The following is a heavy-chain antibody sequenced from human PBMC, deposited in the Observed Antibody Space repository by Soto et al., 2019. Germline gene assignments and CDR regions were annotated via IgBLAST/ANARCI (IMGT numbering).Heavy chain of an antibody. CDR2: IVVVNGNT. Sequence: ELVQSWPEAREPGTSVKVPCRASGFSFGDSAVQWVRQGRGQRLEWIGWIVVVNGNTNYAPRFEGLVTLTRDASTSTSNMELTSMSTDDTAVYFCAVTDLPFRPLTKPTDHGMDVWGQGTTVTVSS. V-gene: IGHV1-58*01. CDR1: GFSFGDSA. CDR3: AVTDLPFRPLTKPTDHGMDV. J-gene: IGHJ6*02. D-gene: IGHD2-8*01.